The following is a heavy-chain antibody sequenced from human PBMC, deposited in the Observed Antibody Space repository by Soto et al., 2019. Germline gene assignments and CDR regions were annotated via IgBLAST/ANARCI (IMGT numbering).Heavy chain of an antibody. CDR3: SKLWSYYYDSSVYYSLFYFDY. D-gene: IGHD3-22*01. CDR1: GLTLSSSP. Sequence: GVSLRIAYDASGLTLSSSPMSRARLAPGQGLEWVSAISGSGGSTYYADSVKGRFTISRDNSKNTLYLQMNSLRAEDTGVYYCSKLWSYYYDSSVYYSLFYFDYWGQ. V-gene: IGHV3-23*01. J-gene: IGHJ4*02. CDR2: ISGSGGST.